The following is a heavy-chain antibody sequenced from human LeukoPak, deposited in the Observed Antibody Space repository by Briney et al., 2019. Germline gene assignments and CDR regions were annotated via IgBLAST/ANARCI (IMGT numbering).Heavy chain of an antibody. J-gene: IGHJ5*02. CDR1: GGTFSSYA. V-gene: IGHV1-69*05. CDR2: IIPIFGTA. CDR3: ARGLLADPIRFDP. D-gene: IGHD3-3*01. Sequence: SVKVSCKASGGTFSSYAISWVRQAPGQGLEWMGRIIPIFGTANYAQKFQGRVTITTDESTSTAYMELSSLRSEDTAVYYCARGLLADPIRFDPWGQGALVTVSS.